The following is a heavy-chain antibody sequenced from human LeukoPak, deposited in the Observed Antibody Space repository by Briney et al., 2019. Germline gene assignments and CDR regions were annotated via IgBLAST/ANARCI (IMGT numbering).Heavy chain of an antibody. J-gene: IGHJ4*02. CDR2: INWNSGTI. CDR1: GFSFNDYA. D-gene: IGHD4-23*01. V-gene: IGHV3-9*01. CDR3: ARHYYGGNSPLDY. Sequence: GGSLRLSCAASGFSFNDYAMHWVRQAPGKGLEWVSGINWNSGTIGYSASVKGRFTISRDNAKNTLYLQMNSLRAEDTALYYCARHYYGGNSPLDYWGQGTLVTVSS.